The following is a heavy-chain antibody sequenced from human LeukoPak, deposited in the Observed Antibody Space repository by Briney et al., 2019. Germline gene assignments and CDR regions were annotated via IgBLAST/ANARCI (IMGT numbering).Heavy chain of an antibody. CDR2: THNSGST. V-gene: IGHV4-59*01. CDR1: GGSISTYF. Sequence: SETLSLTCTVSGGSISTYFLTWIRQAPGKGLEWIGYTHNSGSTNYNPSLNSRFTILVDTSRKQSSLKVTSVTAADTAVYYCATGYGSGSLRDRYYSMDVWGKGTTVTVSS. J-gene: IGHJ6*03. CDR3: ATGYGSGSLRDRYYSMDV. D-gene: IGHD3-10*01.